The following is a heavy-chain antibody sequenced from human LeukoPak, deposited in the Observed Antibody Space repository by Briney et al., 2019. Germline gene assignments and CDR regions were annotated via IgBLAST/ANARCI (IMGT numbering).Heavy chain of an antibody. CDR2: IYYTGKN. CDR1: GGSINSHY. CDR3: VRRDSGWNYFDY. Sequence: PSETLSLTCAVSGGSINSHYWGWIRQPPGKGLQWIGDIYYTGKNNYNPSLKRRVTISLDTSKDHLSLNLSSVLAADTAIYYCVRRDSGWNYFDYWGQGILVTVSS. V-gene: IGHV4-59*08. J-gene: IGHJ4*02. D-gene: IGHD5-12*01.